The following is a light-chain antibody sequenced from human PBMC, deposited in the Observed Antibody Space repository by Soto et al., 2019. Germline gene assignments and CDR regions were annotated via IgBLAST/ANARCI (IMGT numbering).Light chain of an antibody. Sequence: EIVMTQSPATLSVSPGERATLSCRASQSVSSNLAWYQQKPGQAPRLLIYGASTRATGIPARFSGSGSGTEFTLTISSLQSVDFAVTYFQHYNTGPRTFGQGTNVEIK. CDR3: QHYNTGPRT. V-gene: IGKV3-15*01. J-gene: IGKJ1*01. CDR2: GAS. CDR1: QSVSSN.